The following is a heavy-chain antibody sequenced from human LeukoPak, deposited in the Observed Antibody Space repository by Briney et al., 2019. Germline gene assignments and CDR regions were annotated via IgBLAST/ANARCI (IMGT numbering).Heavy chain of an antibody. J-gene: IGHJ4*02. V-gene: IGHV3-33*01. Sequence: PGGSLRLSCAGSGFTFGGYGMNWFRQTPGKGLEWVAVIAYDGGRAFYADSVKGRFTISRDNSKNTMSVQMDDLRAEDTAVYYCTRYNNDRFDYWGQGTLVTVSS. CDR3: TRYNNDRFDY. CDR2: IAYDGGRA. D-gene: IGHD1-14*01. CDR1: GFTFGGYG.